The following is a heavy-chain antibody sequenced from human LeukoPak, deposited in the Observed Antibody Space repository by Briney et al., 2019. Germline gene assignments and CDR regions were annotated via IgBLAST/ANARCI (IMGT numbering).Heavy chain of an antibody. D-gene: IGHD3-10*01. CDR1: GFTFSSYG. Sequence: PGGSLRLSCAASGFTFSSYGMHWVRQAPGKGLEWVAVIWYDGSNKYYADSVKGRFTISRDNSKNTLYLQMNSLRAEDTAVYYCARDDYYGSGSYYGYYYYGMDVWGKGTAVTVSS. V-gene: IGHV3-33*01. J-gene: IGHJ6*04. CDR3: ARDDYYGSGSYYGYYYYGMDV. CDR2: IWYDGSNK.